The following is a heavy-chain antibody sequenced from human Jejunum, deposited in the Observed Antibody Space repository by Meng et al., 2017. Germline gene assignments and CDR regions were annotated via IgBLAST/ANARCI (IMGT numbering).Heavy chain of an antibody. CDR1: GYTFTGHY. J-gene: IGHJ3*01. CDR2: INCHSGDI. V-gene: IGHV1-2*06. D-gene: IGHD3-16*02. CDR3: ARDRYSDGFDL. Sequence: ASVKVSCKASGYTFTGHYLHWVRQAPGQGLEWMGRINCHSGDIKYSQNFQGRVTMTRDTSLSTAYMELSSLASNDTATYFCARDRYSDGFDLWGQGTMVTVSS.